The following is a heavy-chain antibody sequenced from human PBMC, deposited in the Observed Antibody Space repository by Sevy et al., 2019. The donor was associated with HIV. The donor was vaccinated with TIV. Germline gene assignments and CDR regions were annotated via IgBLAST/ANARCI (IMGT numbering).Heavy chain of an antibody. J-gene: IGHJ3*02. CDR3: ARVHDSSGYYPPRNAFDI. V-gene: IGHV3-53*01. CDR2: IYSGGST. Sequence: GGSLRLSCAASGFTVSSNYMSWVRQAPGKGPEWVSVIYSGGSTYYADSVKDRFTISRDNSKNTLYLQMNSLRAEDTAVYYCARVHDSSGYYPPRNAFDIWGQGTMVTVSS. CDR1: GFTVSSNY. D-gene: IGHD3-22*01.